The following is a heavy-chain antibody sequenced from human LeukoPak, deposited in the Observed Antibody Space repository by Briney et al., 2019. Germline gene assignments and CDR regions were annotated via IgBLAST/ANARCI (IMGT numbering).Heavy chain of an antibody. Sequence: GGSLRLSCAASGFTSSSYSMNWVRQAPGKGLEWVSSISSSSSYIYYADSVKGRFTISRDNAKNSLYLQMNSLRAEDTAVYYCARSRVGATDYWGQGTLVTLSS. CDR2: ISSSSSYI. CDR1: GFTSSSYS. CDR3: ARSRVGATDY. V-gene: IGHV3-21*01. J-gene: IGHJ4*02. D-gene: IGHD1-26*01.